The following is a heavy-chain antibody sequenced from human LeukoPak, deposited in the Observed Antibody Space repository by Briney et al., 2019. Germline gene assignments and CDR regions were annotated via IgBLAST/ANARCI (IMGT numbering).Heavy chain of an antibody. V-gene: IGHV1-46*01. D-gene: IGHD1-26*01. J-gene: IGHJ4*02. CDR1: GYTFTSYY. CDR2: VNPSGGAT. CDR3: ARDVGATYHFDY. Sequence: GASVKVSCKASGYTFTSYYIHWVRQAPGQGLEWMGIVNPSGGATSYAQEFQGKVTMTRDTSTATDYMELSSLRSEDTAVYYCARDVGATYHFDYWGQGTVVTVSS.